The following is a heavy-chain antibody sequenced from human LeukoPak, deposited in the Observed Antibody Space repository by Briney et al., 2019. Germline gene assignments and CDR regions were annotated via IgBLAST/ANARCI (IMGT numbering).Heavy chain of an antibody. V-gene: IGHV3-21*06. Sequence: GGSLRLSCAASGFTFSSYSMSWVRQAPGKGLEWVSSISTSSTHLLYADSAKGRFTISRDNAKNLLFLQLNSLRAEDMAVYFCSRDVDGSGNYGFDYWGQGALVTVSS. CDR2: ISTSSTHL. CDR1: GFTFSSYS. J-gene: IGHJ4*02. CDR3: SRDVDGSGNYGFDY. D-gene: IGHD3-10*01.